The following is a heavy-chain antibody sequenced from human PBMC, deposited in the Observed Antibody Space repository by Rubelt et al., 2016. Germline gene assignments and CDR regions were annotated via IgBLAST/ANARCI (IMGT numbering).Heavy chain of an antibody. CDR3: TTDRETLNWGWRRHDY. D-gene: IGHD7-27*01. CDR1: GYSITSAYY. J-gene: IGHJ4*02. V-gene: IGHV3-15*07. Sequence: VQLQESGPGLVKPSETLSLTCTVSGYSITSAYYWGWIRQPPGTGLEWVGRIKSKSHGGTADFAAPVKGRFTIPRDDSENTMDVQMNSLKIEETGVYYCTTDRETLNWGWRRHDYWGPGTLVTVSS. CDR2: IKSKSHGGTA.